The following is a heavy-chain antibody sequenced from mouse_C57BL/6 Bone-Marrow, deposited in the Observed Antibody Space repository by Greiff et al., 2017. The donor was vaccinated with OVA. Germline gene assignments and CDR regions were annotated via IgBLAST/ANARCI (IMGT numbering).Heavy chain of an antibody. V-gene: IGHV5-2*03. J-gene: IGHJ3*01. CDR1: EYAFPSHD. D-gene: IGHD2-4*01. Sequence: DVMLVESGGGLVQPGESLTLSCESNEYAFPSHDMSWVRKTPEKRLELVAAINSDGGSTYYPDTMVRRFIISRNNTKKTLYLQMSNLRSEDTAVYYCARHDYGLFAYWGQGTLVTVSA. CDR3: ARHDYGLFAY. CDR2: INSDGGST.